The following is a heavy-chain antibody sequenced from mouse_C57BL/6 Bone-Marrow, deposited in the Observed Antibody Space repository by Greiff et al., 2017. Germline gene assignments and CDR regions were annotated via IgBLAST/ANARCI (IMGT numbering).Heavy chain of an antibody. Sequence: VKLQASGAELVKPGASVKISCKASGYAFSSYWMNWVKQRPGKGLEWIGQIYPGDGDTNYNGKFKGKATLTADKSSSTAYMQLSSLTSEDSAVYFCARSRYYAMDYWGQGTSVTVSS. V-gene: IGHV1-80*01. J-gene: IGHJ4*01. CDR1: GYAFSSYW. CDR2: IYPGDGDT. CDR3: ARSRYYAMDY.